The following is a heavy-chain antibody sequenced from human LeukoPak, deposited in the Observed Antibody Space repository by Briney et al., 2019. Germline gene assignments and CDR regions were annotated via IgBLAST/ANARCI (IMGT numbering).Heavy chain of an antibody. CDR2: IRPNSGQT. Sequence: DLVKVSCKASRYIFTNFVINSVRQVAGHQREGLGWIRPNSGQTVNVQKFQGTVSITRNISTRTAYMTLTGLRSDDRAVYLCARGYNSGGASYTAKYLPHWGQGTLVTVSS. CDR3: ARGYNSGGASYTAKYLPH. CDR1: RYIFTNFV. D-gene: IGHD6-19*01. V-gene: IGHV1-8*03. J-gene: IGHJ1*01.